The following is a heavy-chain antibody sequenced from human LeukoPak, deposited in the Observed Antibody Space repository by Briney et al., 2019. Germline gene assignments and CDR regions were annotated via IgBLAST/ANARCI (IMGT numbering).Heavy chain of an antibody. CDR3: ARRKEVQTTFDY. V-gene: IGHV3-7*01. J-gene: IGHJ4*02. Sequence: RGSLRLSCAASGFVFSNSWMGWVRLAPGKGLEWVANIKEDGSETYYVDSVKGRFTISRDNAKNSLDLQMNSLRDEDTAVYYCARRKEVQTTFDYWGQGTLVTVSS. CDR1: GFVFSNSW. CDR2: IKEDGSET. D-gene: IGHD4/OR15-4a*01.